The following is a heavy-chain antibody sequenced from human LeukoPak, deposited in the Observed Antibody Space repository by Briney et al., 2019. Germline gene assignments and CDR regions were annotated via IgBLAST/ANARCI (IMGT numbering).Heavy chain of an antibody. CDR2: IKSKTDGGTT. CDR3: TTVYLTGEGNDY. V-gene: IGHV3-15*07. J-gene: IGHJ4*02. D-gene: IGHD3-9*01. CDR1: GFIFSNAW. Sequence: GGSLRLSCAASGFIFSNAWMNWVRQAPGKGLEWVGRIKSKTDGGTTDYAAPVKGRFIISRDDSKNPLYLQMNSLKTEDTALYYCTTVYLTGEGNDYWGQGTLVTVSS.